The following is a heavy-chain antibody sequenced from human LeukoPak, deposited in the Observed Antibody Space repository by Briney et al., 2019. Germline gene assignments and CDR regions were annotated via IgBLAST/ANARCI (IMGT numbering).Heavy chain of an antibody. J-gene: IGHJ4*02. Sequence: PSETLSLTCTVSGGSISTSSYYWGWVRQPPGKGLEWIGNIFYSGSTYYNPSLKSRVTISVDPSKNQFSLNLSSVTAADTAVYYCAREWITGTLPDYWGQGTLVTVSS. CDR1: GGSISTSSYY. D-gene: IGHD1-7*01. CDR3: AREWITGTLPDY. V-gene: IGHV4-39*02. CDR2: IFYSGST.